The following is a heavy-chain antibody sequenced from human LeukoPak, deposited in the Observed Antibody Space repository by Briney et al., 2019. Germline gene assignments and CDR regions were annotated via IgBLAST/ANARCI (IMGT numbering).Heavy chain of an antibody. D-gene: IGHD7-27*01. CDR2: IHYRGTT. Sequence: SETLSLTCSVSGASINSFYWNWIRQSPGKGLEWLGNIHYRGTTNYSPSLKSRVSLSLDTSKSQFALKVTSVTAADMAVYYCARAIRTGLGIGSFDGWGQGTLVTVSS. CDR1: GASINSFY. V-gene: IGHV4-59*13. J-gene: IGHJ4*02. CDR3: ARAIRTGLGIGSFDG.